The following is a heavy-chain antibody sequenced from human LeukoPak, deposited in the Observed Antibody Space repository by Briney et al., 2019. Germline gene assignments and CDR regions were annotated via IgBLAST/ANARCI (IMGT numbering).Heavy chain of an antibody. D-gene: IGHD3-22*01. CDR3: ARQITYYYDSGDDKGAFDI. V-gene: IGHV4-39*01. Sequence: SETLSLTCTVSGGSISSSSYYWGWIRQPPGKGLEWIGSIYYSGSTYYNPSLKSRVTISVDTSKNQFSLKLSSVTAADTAVYYCARQITYYYDSGDDKGAFDIWGQGTMVTVSS. J-gene: IGHJ3*02. CDR1: GGSISSSSYY. CDR2: IYYSGST.